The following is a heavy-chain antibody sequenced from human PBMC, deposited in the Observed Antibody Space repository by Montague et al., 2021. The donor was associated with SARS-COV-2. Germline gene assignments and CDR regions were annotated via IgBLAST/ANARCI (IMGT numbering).Heavy chain of an antibody. D-gene: IGHD2-15*01. CDR3: ASGHLSVSRMVVVCTWASYYFDY. J-gene: IGHJ4*02. Sequence: SETLSLTCGVYGGSFGDDHWSWIRQPPGKGLEWIGDIKHSGSTNXNPSLKSRVSISVDTARNQFSMSLTSVTAADTAVYFCASGHLSVSRMVVVCTWASYYFDYWGQGAQVTVSS. V-gene: IGHV4-34*01. CDR1: GGSFGDDH. CDR2: IKHSGST.